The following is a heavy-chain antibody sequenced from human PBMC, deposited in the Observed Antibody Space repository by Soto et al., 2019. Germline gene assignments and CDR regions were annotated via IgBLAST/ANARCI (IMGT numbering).Heavy chain of an antibody. Sequence: QVQLVESGGGLVKPGGSLRLSCAASGFTFSDYYMSWIRQAPGKGLEWVSYISSSSSYTNYADSVKGRFTISRDNAKNSLYLQMNSLRAGDTAVYYCARETRGGYYYGMDVWGQGTTVTVSS. CDR2: ISSSSSYT. D-gene: IGHD3-16*01. CDR3: ARETRGGYYYGMDV. J-gene: IGHJ6*02. CDR1: GFTFSDYY. V-gene: IGHV3-11*06.